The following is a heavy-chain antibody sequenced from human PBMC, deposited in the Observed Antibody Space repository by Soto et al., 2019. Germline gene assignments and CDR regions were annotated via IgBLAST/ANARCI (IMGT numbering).Heavy chain of an antibody. J-gene: IGHJ4*02. CDR3: TTGRYFDWLLSDYFDY. CDR1: GYTFTSYA. V-gene: IGHV1-3*01. D-gene: IGHD3-9*01. Sequence: ASVKVSCKASGYTFTSYAMHWVRQAPGQRLEWMGWINPGNGNTKYSQRFQGRVTITRDTSASTAYMELSSLRSEDTAVYYCTTGRYFDWLLSDYFDYWGQGTLVTVSS. CDR2: INPGNGNT.